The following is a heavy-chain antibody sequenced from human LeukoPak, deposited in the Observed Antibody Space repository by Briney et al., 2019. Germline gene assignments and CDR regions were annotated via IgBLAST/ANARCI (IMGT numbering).Heavy chain of an antibody. CDR3: AKDGSNHDYYYYYMDV. V-gene: IGHV3-30*18. Sequence: GRSLRLSCAASGFTFSSYGMNWVRQSPGKGLEWVAVILHDGSNKYYADSVKGRFTISRDNSKNTLYLQMNSLRAEDTAVYYCAKDGSNHDYYYYYMDVWGKGTTVTVSS. CDR2: ILHDGSNK. CDR1: GFTFSSYG. J-gene: IGHJ6*03. D-gene: IGHD4-11*01.